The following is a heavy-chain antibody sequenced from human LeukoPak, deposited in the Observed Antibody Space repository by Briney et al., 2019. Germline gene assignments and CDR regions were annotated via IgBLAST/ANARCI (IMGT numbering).Heavy chain of an antibody. V-gene: IGHV4-34*01. CDR3: AREKPHYDYVWGSYRYNPLFDY. J-gene: IGHJ4*02. CDR2: INHSGST. D-gene: IGHD3-16*02. Sequence: PSETLSLTCAVYGGSFSGYYWSWIRQPPGKGLEWIGEINHSGSTNYNPSLKSRVTISVDTSKNQFSLKLSSVTAADTAVYYCAREKPHYDYVWGSYRYNPLFDYWGQGTLATVSS. CDR1: GGSFSGYY.